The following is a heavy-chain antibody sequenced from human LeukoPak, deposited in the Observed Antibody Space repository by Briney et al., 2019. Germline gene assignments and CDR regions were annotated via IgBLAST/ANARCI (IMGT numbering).Heavy chain of an antibody. V-gene: IGHV1-18*01. CDR2: ISAYNGNT. Sequence: GASVNVSCKASGYTFTSYVISWVRQAAGQGLDWMGWISAYNGNTNDGQKLQGRVTMTTDTSTSTAYMELRSLRSDDKAVYYCARGPIIDIVVIPAVADYYHMDVWGKGTTVTVSS. D-gene: IGHD2-2*01. CDR3: ARGPIIDIVVIPAVADYYHMDV. CDR1: GYTFTSYV. J-gene: IGHJ6*03.